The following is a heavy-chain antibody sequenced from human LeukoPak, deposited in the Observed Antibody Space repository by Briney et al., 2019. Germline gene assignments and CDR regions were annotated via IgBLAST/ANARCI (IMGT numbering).Heavy chain of an antibody. CDR3: ASSVAVAGSYFDY. Sequence: SKTLSLTCTVSGGSISSYYWSWIRQPPGKGLEWIGYIYYSGSTNYNPSLKSRVTISVDTSKNQFSLKLSSVTAADTAVYYCASSVAVAGSYFDYWGQGTLVTVSS. CDR1: GGSISSYY. CDR2: IYYSGST. V-gene: IGHV4-59*01. J-gene: IGHJ4*02. D-gene: IGHD6-19*01.